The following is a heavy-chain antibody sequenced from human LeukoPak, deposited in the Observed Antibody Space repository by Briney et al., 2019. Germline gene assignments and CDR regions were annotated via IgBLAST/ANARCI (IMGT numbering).Heavy chain of an antibody. V-gene: IGHV3-48*01. D-gene: IGHD2-15*01. J-gene: IGHJ4*02. CDR2: ISSSSSTI. CDR1: GFTFSSYS. Sequence: PGGSLRLSCAASGFTFSSYSMNWVRQAPGEGLEWVSYISSSSSTIYYADSVKGRFTISRDNAKNSLYLQMNSLRAEDTAVYYCARDAGLIVFEYWGQGTLVTVSS. CDR3: ARDAGLIVFEY.